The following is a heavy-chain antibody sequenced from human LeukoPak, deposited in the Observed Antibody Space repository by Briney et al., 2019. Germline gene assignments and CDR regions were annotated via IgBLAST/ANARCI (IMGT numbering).Heavy chain of an antibody. CDR1: GFIFSSYW. D-gene: IGHD1-7*01. V-gene: IGHV3-74*01. CDR2: INSDGSST. Sequence: GGSLRLSCAASGFIFSSYWMHWVRQAPGKGLVWVSRINSDGSSTGYADSVKGRFTISRDNAKNTLYLQMNSLRAEDTAVYYCATEAYNWNYRDAFDIWGQGTMVTVSS. J-gene: IGHJ3*02. CDR3: ATEAYNWNYRDAFDI.